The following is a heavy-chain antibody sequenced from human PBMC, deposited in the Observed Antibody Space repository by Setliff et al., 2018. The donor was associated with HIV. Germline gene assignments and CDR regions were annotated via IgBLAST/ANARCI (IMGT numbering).Heavy chain of an antibody. CDR1: GYSISSSYW. Sequence: PSETLSLTCVVSGYSISSSYWWGWIRQPPGKGLEWIGWIGYIYKGGSTYYNPSLKSRVTMSVDTSKNQFSLTLKSVTAADTAIYYCARHRYDGYDRGGKGNFDYWGQGTLVTVSS. V-gene: IGHV4-28*01. CDR3: ARHRYDGYDRGGKGNFDY. CDR2: IYKGGST. D-gene: IGHD1-26*01. J-gene: IGHJ4*02.